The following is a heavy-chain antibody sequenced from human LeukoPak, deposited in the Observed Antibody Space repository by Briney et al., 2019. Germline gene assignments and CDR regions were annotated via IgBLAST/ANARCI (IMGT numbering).Heavy chain of an antibody. CDR1: GGSISSGGYY. V-gene: IGHV4-31*01. CDR2: IYYSGSP. D-gene: IGHD6-13*01. J-gene: IGHJ4*02. Sequence: SETLSRTCTVSGGSISSGGYYWSWIRQHQGEGLEWIGYIYYSGSPYYNPSLNSPLTISVHTSKNQFSLKLSSVTAADTAVYYCARELIAAAGIYLLDYWGQGTLVTVSS. CDR3: ARELIAAAGIYLLDY.